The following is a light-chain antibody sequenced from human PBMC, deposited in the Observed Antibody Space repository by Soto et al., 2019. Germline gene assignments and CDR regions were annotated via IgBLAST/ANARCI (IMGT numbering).Light chain of an antibody. Sequence: DIQMTQSPSTLSASVGDRVTITCRASQSISNWLAWYQQKPGKAPNLLIYKASTLESGVPSRFSGSGSGTEFTLIISSLQPEDIATYYCQQYDNLPPFTFGPGTKVDIK. V-gene: IGKV1-5*03. CDR2: KAS. CDR3: QQYDNLPPFT. J-gene: IGKJ3*01. CDR1: QSISNW.